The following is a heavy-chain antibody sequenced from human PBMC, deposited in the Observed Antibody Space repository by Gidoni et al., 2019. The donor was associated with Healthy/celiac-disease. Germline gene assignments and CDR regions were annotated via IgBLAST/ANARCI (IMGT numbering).Heavy chain of an antibody. J-gene: IGHJ3*02. Sequence: QITSKESGPTLVKPTQTLTLTCTFSGLSLSTSGVGVGWIRQPPGKALEWLALIYWDDDKRYSPSLKSRLTITKDTSKNQVVLTMTNMDPVDTATYYCARFTDYGDDDAFDIWGQGTMVTVSS. D-gene: IGHD4-17*01. CDR2: IYWDDDK. CDR3: ARFTDYGDDDAFDI. CDR1: GLSLSTSGVG. V-gene: IGHV2-5*02.